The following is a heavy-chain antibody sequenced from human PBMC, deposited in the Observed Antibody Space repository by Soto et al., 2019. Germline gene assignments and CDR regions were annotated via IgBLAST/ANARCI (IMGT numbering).Heavy chain of an antibody. CDR1: GFTFSDYY. CDR2: ISSSGSTI. D-gene: IGHD4-4*01. V-gene: IGHV3-11*01. J-gene: IGHJ6*03. CDR3: ARDSNPYSNFPLYYYYYMDV. Sequence: GGSLRLSCAASGFTFSDYYMSWIRQAPGKGLEWVSYISSSGSTIYYADSVKSRFTISRDNAKNSLYLQMNSLRAEDTAGYYCARDSNPYSNFPLYYYYYMDVWGKGTTVTVSS.